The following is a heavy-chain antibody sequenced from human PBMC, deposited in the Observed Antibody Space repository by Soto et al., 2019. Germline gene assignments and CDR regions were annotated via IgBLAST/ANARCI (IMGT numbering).Heavy chain of an antibody. Sequence: TYYWGWVRQPPGKGLEWIGNIYYTGRTYYNPSLKSRVTISVDTSNNQFSLRLNSVTAADTAVYYRATHRRYSSGWYYYGMDVWGQGTTVTVSS. V-gene: IGHV4-39*01. J-gene: IGHJ6*02. D-gene: IGHD6-25*01. CDR1: TYY. CDR3: ATHRRYSSGWYYYGMDV. CDR2: IYYTGRT.